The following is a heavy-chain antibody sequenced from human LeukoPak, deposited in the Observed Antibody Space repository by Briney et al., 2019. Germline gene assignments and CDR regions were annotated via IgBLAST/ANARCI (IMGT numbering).Heavy chain of an antibody. Sequence: GGSLRLSCAASGFTFSNYRMSWVRQAPGKGLEWVSAISGSGGSTYYADSVKGRFTISRDNSKNTLYLQMNSLRAEDTAVYYCAKPLDYSNYVYWGQGTLVTVSS. D-gene: IGHD4-11*01. CDR3: AKPLDYSNYVY. J-gene: IGHJ4*02. CDR2: ISGSGGST. CDR1: GFTFSNYR. V-gene: IGHV3-23*01.